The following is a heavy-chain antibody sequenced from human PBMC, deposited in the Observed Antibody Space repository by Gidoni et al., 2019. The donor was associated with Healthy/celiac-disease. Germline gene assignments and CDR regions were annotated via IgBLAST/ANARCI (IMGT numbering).Heavy chain of an antibody. J-gene: IGHJ4*02. Sequence: QVQLVQSGAEVKKPGSSVTVSCKASGGTFSSYAISWVRQAPGQGFEWMGGIIPIFGTANYAQKFQGRVTITADESTSTAYMELSSLRSEDTAMYYCARARGSGSYYNYWGQGTLVTVSS. CDR1: GGTFSSYA. D-gene: IGHD3-10*01. CDR3: ARARGSGSYYNY. CDR2: IIPIFGTA. V-gene: IGHV1-69*01.